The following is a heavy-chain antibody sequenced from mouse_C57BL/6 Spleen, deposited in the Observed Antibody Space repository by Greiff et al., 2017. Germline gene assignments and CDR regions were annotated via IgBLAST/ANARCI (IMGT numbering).Heavy chain of an antibody. Sequence: EVKLVESGGGLVQPGGSLKLSCAASGFTFSDYYMYWVRQTPEKRLEWVAYISNGGGSTYYPDTVKGRFTISRDNAKNTLYLQMSRLKSEDTAMYYCARGDYFNYYAMDYWGQGTSVTVSS. J-gene: IGHJ4*01. CDR2: ISNGGGST. CDR3: ARGDYFNYYAMDY. V-gene: IGHV5-12*01. CDR1: GFTFSDYY. D-gene: IGHD1-1*01.